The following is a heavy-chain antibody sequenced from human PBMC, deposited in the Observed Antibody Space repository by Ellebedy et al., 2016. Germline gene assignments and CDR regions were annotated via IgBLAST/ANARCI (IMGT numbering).Heavy chain of an antibody. CDR1: GVTFSTHA. CDR2: ISYDGNDK. D-gene: IGHD3-10*01. CDR3: AKGGVPRNY. Sequence: GGSLRLXXVASGVTFSTHAMTWVRQAPGKGLEWVAVISYDGNDKVYADSVKGRFTISRDNSKNTLYLQMNSLRGEDTAVYYCAKGGVPRNYWGQGTLVTVSS. J-gene: IGHJ4*02. V-gene: IGHV3-30*18.